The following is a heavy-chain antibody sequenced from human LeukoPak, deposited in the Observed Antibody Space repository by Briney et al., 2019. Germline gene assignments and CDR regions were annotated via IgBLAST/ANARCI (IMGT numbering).Heavy chain of an antibody. J-gene: IGHJ3*02. CDR2: IYSGGST. Sequence: GGSLRLSCAASGFTVSSNYMSWVRQAPGKGLEWVSVIYSGGSTYYADSVKGRFTISRDNSKNTLYLQMNSLRAEDTAVYYCARDLRRLGYDAFDIWGQGTMVTVSS. CDR3: ARDLRRLGYDAFDI. V-gene: IGHV3-53*01. D-gene: IGHD6-19*01. CDR1: GFTVSSNY.